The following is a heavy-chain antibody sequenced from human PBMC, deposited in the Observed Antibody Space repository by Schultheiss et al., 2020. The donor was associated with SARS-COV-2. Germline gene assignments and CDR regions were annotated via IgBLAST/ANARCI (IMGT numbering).Heavy chain of an antibody. D-gene: IGHD2-2*01. J-gene: IGHJ5*02. CDR1: GFTFSDYY. CDR2: ISSSSTI. CDR3: ARGPAANWFDP. Sequence: ESLKISCAASGFTFSDYYMNWVRQAPGKGLEWVSSISSSSTIYYADSVKGRFTISRDNAKNSLYLQMNSLRAEDTAVYYCARGPAANWFDPWGQGTLVTVSS. V-gene: IGHV3-69-1*01.